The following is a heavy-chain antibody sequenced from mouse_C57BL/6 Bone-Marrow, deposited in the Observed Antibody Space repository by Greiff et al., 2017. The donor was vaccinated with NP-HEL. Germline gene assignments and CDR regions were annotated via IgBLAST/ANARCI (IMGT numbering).Heavy chain of an antibody. CDR3: ASRAWFAY. CDR1: GYTFTSYW. V-gene: IGHV1-59*01. J-gene: IGHJ3*01. D-gene: IGHD3-3*01. CDR2: IDPSDSYT. Sequence: QVQLQQPGAELVRPGTSVKLSCKASGYTFTSYWMHWVKQRPGQGLEWIGVIDPSDSYTNYNQKFKGKAKLTVDTSSSTAYMQLSGLTSEDSAVFYCASRAWFAYWGQGTLVTVSA.